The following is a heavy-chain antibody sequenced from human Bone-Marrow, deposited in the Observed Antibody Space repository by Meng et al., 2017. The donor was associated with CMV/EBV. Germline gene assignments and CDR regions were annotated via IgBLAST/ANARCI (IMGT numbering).Heavy chain of an antibody. CDR2: ISYDGSNK. D-gene: IGHD3-3*01. CDR3: ARSDYDFWSGYYVY. V-gene: IGHV3-30-3*01. J-gene: IGHJ4*02. Sequence: GESLKISCAASGFIFSDYAMSWVRQAPGKGLEWVAVISYDGSNKYYADSVKGRFTISRDNSKNTLYLQMNSLRAEDTAVYYCARSDYDFWSGYYVYWGQGTLVTVSS. CDR1: GFIFSDYA.